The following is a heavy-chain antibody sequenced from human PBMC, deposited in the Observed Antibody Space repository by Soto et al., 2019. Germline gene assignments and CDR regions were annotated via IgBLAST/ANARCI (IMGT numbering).Heavy chain of an antibody. CDR2: ISSNGGSI. Sequence: PGGSVRLSCAASGFTFSSYAMHWVRQAPGKGLEYVSAISSNGGSIYYGNSVKGRFTISRDNSKNTLYLQMGSLRAEDMAVFYCASHSYYYESSAYYWQWGQGTMVTVSS. J-gene: IGHJ3*01. CDR3: ASHSYYYESSAYYWQ. CDR1: GFTFSSYA. D-gene: IGHD3-22*01. V-gene: IGHV3-64*01.